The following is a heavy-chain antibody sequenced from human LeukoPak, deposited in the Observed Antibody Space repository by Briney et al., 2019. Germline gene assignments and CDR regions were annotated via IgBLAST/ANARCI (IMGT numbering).Heavy chain of an antibody. CDR1: GFTFSSYW. Sequence: GGSLRLSCAASGFTFSSYWMHWVRQAPGKGLVWVSRIKSDGSSTTYADSVKGRFTISRDNAKNTLYLQMNSLGAEDTAVYYCATNYYGSGPDHWGQGTLVTFSS. J-gene: IGHJ4*02. CDR3: ATNYYGSGPDH. V-gene: IGHV3-74*01. CDR2: IKSDGSST. D-gene: IGHD3-10*01.